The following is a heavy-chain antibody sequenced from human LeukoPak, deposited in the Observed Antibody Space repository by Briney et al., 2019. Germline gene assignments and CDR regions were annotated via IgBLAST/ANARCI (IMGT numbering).Heavy chain of an antibody. V-gene: IGHV4-30-4*08. CDR1: GGSISSGDYY. CDR2: IYYSGST. CDR3: ARGYGYGPYYYYYYMDV. D-gene: IGHD5-18*01. J-gene: IGHJ6*03. Sequence: SQTLSLTCTVSGGSISSGDYYWSWIRQPPGKGLEWIGYIYYSGSTYYSPSLKSRVTISVDTSKNQFSLNLSSVTAADTAVYYCARGYGYGPYYYYYYMDVWGKGTTVTVSS.